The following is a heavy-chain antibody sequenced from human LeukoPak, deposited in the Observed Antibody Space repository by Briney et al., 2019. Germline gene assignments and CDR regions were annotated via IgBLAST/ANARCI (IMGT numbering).Heavy chain of an antibody. Sequence: PGGSLRLSCAASGFTFSDYYMSWIRQAPGKGLEWVSYISSSGSTIYYADSVKGRFTISRDNAKNSLYLQMNGLRAEDTAVYYCARARGGYCSSTSCLGWFDPWGQGTLVTVSS. CDR3: ARARGGYCSSTSCLGWFDP. CDR1: GFTFSDYY. CDR2: ISSSGSTI. V-gene: IGHV3-11*01. D-gene: IGHD2-2*01. J-gene: IGHJ5*02.